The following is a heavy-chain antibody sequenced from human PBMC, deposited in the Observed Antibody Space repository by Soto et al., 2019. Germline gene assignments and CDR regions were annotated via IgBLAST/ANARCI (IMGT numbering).Heavy chain of an antibody. J-gene: IGHJ5*02. V-gene: IGHV1-18*01. CDR1: GYTFSNYG. D-gene: IGHD2-2*01. Sequence: ASVKVSCKTSGYTFSNYGITWVRQAPGQPLEWLGWISLYSDGTNYAQKFQGRVSMTTDTSTTTAYMELRSLRSDDTPVYYCARVVPGAEAWFGPWGQGTLVTVSS. CDR2: ISLYSDGT. CDR3: ARVVPGAEAWFGP.